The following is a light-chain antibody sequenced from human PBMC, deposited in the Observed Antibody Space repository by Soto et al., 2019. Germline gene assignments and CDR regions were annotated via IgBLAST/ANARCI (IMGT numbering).Light chain of an antibody. CDR3: QQYHTSPWT. Sequence: DIQLTQSPSTLSASVGERVTISCRASQSISTRLTWYQQKPGKAPKLLIYKASSLESGVPSRFSGSGSGTEFTLTISSLQPDDFATYYCQQYHTSPWTFGQGTKVEIK. CDR2: KAS. CDR1: QSISTR. V-gene: IGKV1-5*03. J-gene: IGKJ1*01.